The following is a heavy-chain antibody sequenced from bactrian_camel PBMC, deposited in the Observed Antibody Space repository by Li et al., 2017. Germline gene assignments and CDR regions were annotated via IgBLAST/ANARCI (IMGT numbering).Heavy chain of an antibody. J-gene: IGHJ4*01. CDR1: GHSRGSNC. V-gene: IGHV3S53*01. CDR2: VAPSGKT. D-gene: IGHD2*01. Sequence: VQLVESGGGSVQTGGSLRLSCVVSGHSRGSNCVGWYRLPPGRAPAEREGVATVAPSGKTYYADSVKGRFTVSRDNANNTVNLMMNSLKPEDTAMYYCAANFGPYCSGPYLARRANFLGQGTQVTVS.